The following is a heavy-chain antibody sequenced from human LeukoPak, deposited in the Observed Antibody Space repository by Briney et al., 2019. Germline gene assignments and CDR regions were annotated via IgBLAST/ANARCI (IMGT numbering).Heavy chain of an antibody. J-gene: IGHJ4*02. Sequence: QSGGSLRLSCAASGFTFSGYAMNWVRQAPGKGLEWVSLIFASGSTTRYADSVKGRFTISRDNSKNTLYLQMDTLGAEDTAVYFCARAVVGKEDLDYWGQGTLVTVSS. V-gene: IGHV3-NL1*01. CDR2: IFASGSTT. D-gene: IGHD6-19*01. CDR3: ARAVVGKEDLDY. CDR1: GFTFSGYA.